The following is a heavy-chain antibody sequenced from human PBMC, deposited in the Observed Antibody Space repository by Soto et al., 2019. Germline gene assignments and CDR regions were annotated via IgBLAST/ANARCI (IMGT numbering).Heavy chain of an antibody. CDR3: AKVVSGGHLDH. V-gene: IGHV4-59*01. CDR1: GVSINNYY. CDR2: IYYTGST. D-gene: IGHD6-25*01. J-gene: IGHJ4*02. Sequence: PSETLSLTCTVSGVSINNYYWTWIRQPPGKRLEWIGAIYYTGSTTYNPSLRSRVTFSVDTSKNQFSLSLTSVTAADTAVYFCAKVVSGGHLDHWGQGTLVTV.